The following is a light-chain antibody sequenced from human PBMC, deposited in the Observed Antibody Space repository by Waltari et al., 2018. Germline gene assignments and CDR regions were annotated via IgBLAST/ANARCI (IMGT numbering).Light chain of an antibody. CDR2: WAS. Sequence: DIVLTQSPDSLAVSLGDSAAISCKSSQCLVYSSNNKNYLAWYQQKLGQPPKLLFYWASTRESGVPDRFSGSGSGTDFTLTISSLQAEDVAVYYCQQYYGTPPYTFGQGTKLEIK. V-gene: IGKV4-1*01. J-gene: IGKJ2*01. CDR1: QCLVYSSNNKNY. CDR3: QQYYGTPPYT.